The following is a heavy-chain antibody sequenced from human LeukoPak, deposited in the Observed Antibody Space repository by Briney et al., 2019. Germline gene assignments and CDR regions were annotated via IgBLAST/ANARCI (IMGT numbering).Heavy chain of an antibody. CDR3: ASHYDILTGYYRAPFDY. D-gene: IGHD3-9*01. Sequence: GGSLRLSCAASGFTFSSFSMNWVRQAPGKGLEWVSSISISGDYIFYSDSVKGRFTISRDNAKNSLYLQMNSLRAEDTAVYYCASHYDILTGYYRAPFDYWGQGTLVTVSS. J-gene: IGHJ4*02. CDR1: GFTFSSFS. CDR2: ISISGDYI. V-gene: IGHV3-21*01.